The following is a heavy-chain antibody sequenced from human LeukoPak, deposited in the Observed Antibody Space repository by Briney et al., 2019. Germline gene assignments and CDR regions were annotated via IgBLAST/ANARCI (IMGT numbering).Heavy chain of an antibody. D-gene: IGHD6-13*01. V-gene: IGHV3-74*01. CDR1: GFTVSSNY. CDR3: ARVGAAAAPGDY. J-gene: IGHJ4*02. Sequence: GGSLRLSCAASGFTVSSNYMSWVRQAPGKGLEWVSRISEDGRATTYADYVKGRFTISKDNAKNSVYLQMNSLRAEDTAVYYCARVGAAAAPGDYWGQGTLVTVSS. CDR2: ISEDGRAT.